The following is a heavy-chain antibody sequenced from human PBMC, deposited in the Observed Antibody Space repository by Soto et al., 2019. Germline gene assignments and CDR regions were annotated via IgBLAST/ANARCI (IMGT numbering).Heavy chain of an antibody. D-gene: IGHD1-1*01. CDR1: GYTFTRNP. CDR2: INTKTGNP. CDR3: ERKVDGTYDYFDY. Sequence: QVQLVQSGSDLKKPGTSVKVSCKASGYTFTRNPINWVRQAPGQGIEWMGWINTKTGNPTYARDFTGRFVFSLDTSVSTAYLQIYSLRPEDTAVYFCERKVDGTYDYFDYWGQGTLDTVSS. V-gene: IGHV7-4-1*01. J-gene: IGHJ4*02.